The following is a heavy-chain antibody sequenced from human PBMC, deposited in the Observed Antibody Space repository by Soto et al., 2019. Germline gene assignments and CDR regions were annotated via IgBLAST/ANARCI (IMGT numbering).Heavy chain of an antibody. CDR1: GFTFTRYA. Sequence: QVQLVESGGGVVQPGRSLRLSCGASGFTFTRYAMHWVRQAPGKGLERVATISHDGNIKYYAESVKGRFAISRDNSMNAIFLQMNSLRPEDTARYYCARDYETSSAGYYYYGMDVWGHGTTVTVSS. CDR3: ARDYETSSAGYYYYGMDV. V-gene: IGHV3-30*09. CDR2: ISHDGNIK. J-gene: IGHJ6*02. D-gene: IGHD2-2*01.